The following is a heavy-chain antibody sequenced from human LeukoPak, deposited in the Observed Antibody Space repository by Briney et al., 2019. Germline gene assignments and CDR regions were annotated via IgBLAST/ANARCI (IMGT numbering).Heavy chain of an antibody. CDR2: ISSGGST. V-gene: IGHV3-66*01. D-gene: IGHD3-22*01. J-gene: IGHJ4*02. Sequence: PGGSLRLSCAASGFTVSSNYMSWVRQAPGKGLEWVSVISSGGSTYYADSVKGRFTISRDNSKNTLYLQMNSLRAEDTAVYYCARDGRYYDSSGYSYYFDYWGQGTLVTVSS. CDR1: GFTVSSNY. CDR3: ARDGRYYDSSGYSYYFDY.